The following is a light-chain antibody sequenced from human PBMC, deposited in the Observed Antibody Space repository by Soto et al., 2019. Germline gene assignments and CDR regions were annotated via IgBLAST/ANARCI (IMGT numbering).Light chain of an antibody. CDR1: QSVSSNY. CDR2: GAS. CDR3: QQYGTSPTT. J-gene: IGKJ1*01. Sequence: EIVLTQSPGTLSLSPGERATLSCRASQSVSSNYLAWYQQKPGQAPRLVIYGASSRATGIPDRFSGSGSGTDFSLTISSLEPEDFAVYYCQQYGTSPTTFGQGTKVDIK. V-gene: IGKV3-20*01.